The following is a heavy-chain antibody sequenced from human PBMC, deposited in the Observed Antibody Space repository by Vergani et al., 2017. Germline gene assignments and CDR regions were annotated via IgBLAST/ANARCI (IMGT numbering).Heavy chain of an antibody. D-gene: IGHD2-2*01. V-gene: IGHV1-45*02. CDR2: IIPFNGNT. CDR3: ALAESSTSCINSVCITPETGSWFDP. CDR1: GYTFTYRY. J-gene: IGHJ5*02. Sequence: QMQLVQSGAEVKKTGSSVKASCKASGYTFTYRYLHWVRQAPGQALEWMGSIIPFNGNTNYAQKFQDRVTITRDRSMSTAYMELSSLRSEDTAMYYCALAESSTSCINSVCITPETGSWFDPWGQGTLVTVSS.